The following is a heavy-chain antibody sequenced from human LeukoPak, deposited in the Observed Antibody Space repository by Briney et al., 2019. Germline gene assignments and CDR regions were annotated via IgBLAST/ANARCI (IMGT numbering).Heavy chain of an antibody. CDR3: AREGINRVRGVPFDI. V-gene: IGHV1-2*02. J-gene: IGHJ3*02. D-gene: IGHD3-10*01. CDR1: GYTFTAYY. Sequence: ASVKVSCKASGYTFTAYYIRWVRQAPGQGLEWMGYISPNSGGTNYAQKFQGRVTMTRDTSIRAAYMDLSSLISEDTAVYYCAREGINRVRGVPFDIWGQGTMVTVSS. CDR2: ISPNSGGT.